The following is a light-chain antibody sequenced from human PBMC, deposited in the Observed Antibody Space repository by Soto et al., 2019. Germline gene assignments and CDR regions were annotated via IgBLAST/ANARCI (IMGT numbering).Light chain of an antibody. CDR1: SSDVGGYNY. J-gene: IGLJ2*01. CDR2: DVS. CDR3: SSYAGSNPLVI. V-gene: IGLV2-11*01. Sequence: QSALTQPRSVSGSPGQSVTISCTGTSSDVGGYNYVSWYQYHPGKAPKLMIYDVSKRPSGVPDRFSGSKSGNTASLTISGLQAEDEADYYCSSYAGSNPLVIFGGGTKLTVL.